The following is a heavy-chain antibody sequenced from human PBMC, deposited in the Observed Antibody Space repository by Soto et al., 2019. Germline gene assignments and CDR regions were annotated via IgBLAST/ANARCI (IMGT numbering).Heavy chain of an antibody. D-gene: IGHD2-21*01. Sequence: QVQLVQSGAEVKKPGASVRVSCKASPYTFTSHGITWVRLAPGQGLEWMGWINTYNGNTNYAQKLQGRVTMTTDTSTSKVYMELRSLRSDETAVYYCAREAREIIGVAPDLGVWGQGTTVIVSS. CDR2: INTYNGNT. CDR1: PYTFTSHG. J-gene: IGHJ6*02. V-gene: IGHV1-18*01. CDR3: AREAREIIGVAPDLGV.